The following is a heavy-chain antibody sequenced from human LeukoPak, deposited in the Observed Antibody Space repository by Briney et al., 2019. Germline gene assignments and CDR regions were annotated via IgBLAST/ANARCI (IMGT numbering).Heavy chain of an antibody. V-gene: IGHV4-61*02. J-gene: IGHJ4*02. Sequence: SETLSLTCTVSGGSISSGSYYWSWIRQPAGKGLEWIGRIYTSGSTNYNPSLKSRVTISVDTSKNQFSLKLSSVTAADTAVYYCARSVLRYFDWLARPDHFDYWGQGTLVTVSS. CDR2: IYTSGST. CDR1: GGSISSGSYY. CDR3: ARSVLRYFDWLARPDHFDY. D-gene: IGHD3-9*01.